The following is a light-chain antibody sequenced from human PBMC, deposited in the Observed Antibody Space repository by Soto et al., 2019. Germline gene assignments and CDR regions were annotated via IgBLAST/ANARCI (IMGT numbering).Light chain of an antibody. CDR2: EVS. Sequence: QSALTQPASMSGSPGQSITISCTGTSSDVGGYDYVSWYQQHAGKAPKLVIYEVSNRPSGVSNRFSGSKSGITASLIISGLQAEDEADYYCSSYSSTSSRAFGTGTKVTVL. CDR3: SSYSSTSSRA. V-gene: IGLV2-14*01. CDR1: SSDVGGYDY. J-gene: IGLJ1*01.